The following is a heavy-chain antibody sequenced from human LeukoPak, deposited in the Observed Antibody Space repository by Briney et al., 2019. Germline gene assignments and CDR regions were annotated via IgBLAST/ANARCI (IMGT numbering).Heavy chain of an antibody. D-gene: IGHD3-3*01. CDR3: ARDRIQEWSDAFDI. CDR1: GYTLTSYG. J-gene: IGHJ3*02. V-gene: IGHV1-18*01. CDR2: ISAYNGNT. Sequence: GASVKVSCKASGYTLTSYGISWVRQAPGQGLEWMGWISAYNGNTNYAQKLQGRVTMTTDTSTSTAYMELRSLRSDDTAVYYCARDRIQEWSDAFDIWGQGTMVTVSS.